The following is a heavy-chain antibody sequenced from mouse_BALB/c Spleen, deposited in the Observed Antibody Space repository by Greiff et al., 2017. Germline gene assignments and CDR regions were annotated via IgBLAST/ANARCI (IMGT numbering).Heavy chain of an antibody. Sequence: DVQLQESGPGLVKPSQSLSLTCTVTGYSITSDYAWNWIRQFPGNKLEWMGYISYSGSTSYNPSLKSRISITRDTSKNQFFLQLNSVTTEDTATYYCARCYVAMDYWGQGTSVTVSS. V-gene: IGHV3-2*02. J-gene: IGHJ4*01. CDR1: GYSITSDYA. CDR3: ARCYVAMDY. CDR2: ISYSGST. D-gene: IGHD1-1*02.